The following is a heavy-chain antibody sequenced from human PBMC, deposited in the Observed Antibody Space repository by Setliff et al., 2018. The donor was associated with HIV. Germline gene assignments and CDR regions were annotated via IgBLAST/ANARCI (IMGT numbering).Heavy chain of an antibody. J-gene: IGHJ4*02. CDR2: IFYSAT. D-gene: IGHD3-9*01. CDR3: ARLGGILTGTPVVDY. V-gene: IGHV4-59*11. CDR1: GGSMSSQY. Sequence: PSETLSLTCTVSGGSMSSQYWSWVRQSPGKGLEWIGYIFYSATDYNPSLKSRVTMSIDTSKNQFSLNLRSVTAADTAVYYCARLGGILTGTPVVDYWGQGTQVTVSS.